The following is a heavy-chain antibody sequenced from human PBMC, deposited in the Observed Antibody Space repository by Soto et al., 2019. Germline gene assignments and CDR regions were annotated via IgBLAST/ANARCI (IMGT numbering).Heavy chain of an antibody. CDR2: IYNGGRT. D-gene: IGHD2-8*01. V-gene: IGHV4-30-4*01. CDR3: ARAPVGMDTINFFDH. J-gene: IGHJ4*02. CDR1: GDSISSDGYH. Sequence: SETLSLTCTVSGDSISSDGYHWSWIRQSPGKGLEWIGYIYNGGRTFYRPSLESRINMSLDATKNSYSLRLTSVTAADTAVYYCARAPVGMDTINFFDHWGQGILVTVSS.